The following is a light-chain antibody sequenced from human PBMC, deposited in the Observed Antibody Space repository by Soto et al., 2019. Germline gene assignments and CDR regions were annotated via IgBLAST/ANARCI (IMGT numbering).Light chain of an antibody. Sequence: QSVLTQPPSASGTPGQRVTISCSGSSSNIGSNAVSWYQQLPGTAPKLLIDSNNQRPSWVPDRFSGSKSATSASLAISGLQSDDEADYYCASWDDGLNGQGVFGGGTKLTVL. CDR2: SNN. V-gene: IGLV1-44*01. CDR3: ASWDDGLNGQGV. J-gene: IGLJ3*02. CDR1: SSNIGSNA.